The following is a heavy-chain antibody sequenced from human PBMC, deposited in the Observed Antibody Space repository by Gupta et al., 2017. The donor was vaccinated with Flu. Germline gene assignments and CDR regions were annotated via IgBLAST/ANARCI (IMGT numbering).Heavy chain of an antibody. CDR1: SSGYD. CDR3: ARRDHQNRLLFDL. D-gene: IGHD2-21*02. Sequence: SSGYDWGWIRQPPGKGLEWIGSLTDSGGTYPSPSVRSRVSIFGDTSKNHFSLRLNSVTAADTAMYFCARRDHQNRLLFDLWGQGKLVTVSS. CDR2: LTDSGGT. J-gene: IGHJ4*02. V-gene: IGHV4-39*02.